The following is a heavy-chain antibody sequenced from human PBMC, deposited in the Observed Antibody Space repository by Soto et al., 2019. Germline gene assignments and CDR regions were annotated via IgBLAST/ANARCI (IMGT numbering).Heavy chain of an antibody. CDR1: GFSLSNSRMG. V-gene: IGHV2-26*01. CDR3: ARVLISAAAYYFDY. Sequence: QVTLKESGPVLVKPTETLTLTCTVPGFSLSNSRMGVSWIRQPPGKALEWLAHIFSNDEKSYSTSLKSRLTISKDTSKSQVVLTMTNMDPVDTATYFCARVLISAAAYYFDYWGQGTLVTVSS. J-gene: IGHJ4*02. D-gene: IGHD6-13*01. CDR2: IFSNDEK.